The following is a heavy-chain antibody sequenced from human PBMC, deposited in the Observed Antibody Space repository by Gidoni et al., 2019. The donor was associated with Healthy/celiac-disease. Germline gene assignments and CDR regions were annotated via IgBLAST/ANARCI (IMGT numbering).Heavy chain of an antibody. D-gene: IGHD6-6*01. CDR2: IGTAGDT. Sequence: EVQLVESGGGLVQPGGSLRLACAASGCTVSSDAMHWVRQAKGKGLGWVSAIGTAGDTYYPGSVKGRFTISRENAKNSLDLQMNSLRAGDTAVYYCARGRPRGYSSSSHSAGYYGMDVWGQGTTVTVSS. CDR1: GCTVSSDA. V-gene: IGHV3-13*01. CDR3: ARGRPRGYSSSSHSAGYYGMDV. J-gene: IGHJ6*02.